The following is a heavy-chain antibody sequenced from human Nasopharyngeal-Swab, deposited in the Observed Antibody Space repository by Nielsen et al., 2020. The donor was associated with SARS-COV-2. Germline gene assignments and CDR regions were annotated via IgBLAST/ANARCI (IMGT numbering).Heavy chain of an antibody. CDR1: GFTFSSYA. D-gene: IGHD3-3*01. J-gene: IGHJ3*02. V-gene: IGHV3-23*01. CDR2: ISGSGGST. CDR3: AKDRRIKYDFWSGSRSDSFDI. Sequence: GGSLRLSCAASGFTFSSYAMSWVRQAPGKGLGWVSAISGSGGSTYYADSVKGRLTISRDNSKNTLYLQMNSLRAEDTAVYYCAKDRRIKYDFWSGSRSDSFDIWGQGTMVTVSS.